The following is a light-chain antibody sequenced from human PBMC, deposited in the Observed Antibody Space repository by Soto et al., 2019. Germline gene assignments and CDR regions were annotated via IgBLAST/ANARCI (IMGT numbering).Light chain of an antibody. CDR2: GAS. V-gene: IGKV3-20*01. CDR1: QSVSSSY. Sequence: EIVLTQSRGTLSLSPGERATLSCRASQSVSSSYLAWYRQRPGQAPRLLIYGASIRATGIPDRFSGSGSGTDFTLTISRLEPEDFAVFYCQQYGSSPSFGPGTKVDIK. J-gene: IGKJ3*01. CDR3: QQYGSSPS.